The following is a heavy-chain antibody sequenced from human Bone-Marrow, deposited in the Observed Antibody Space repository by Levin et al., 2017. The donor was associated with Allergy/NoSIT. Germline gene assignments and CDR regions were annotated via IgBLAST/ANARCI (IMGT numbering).Heavy chain of an antibody. Sequence: SETLSLTCTVSGGSISDDSYYWAWVRQPPGKGLEWVGSIYYDGSAYYNPSLETRLTISVDTSKNQFSLRVNSVTAADTAVYYCAGEPNSPYYYHYGLDVWGPGTTVTVSS. V-gene: IGHV4-39*07. D-gene: IGHD2/OR15-2a*01. CDR1: GGSISDDSYY. CDR3: AGEPNSPYYYHYGLDV. J-gene: IGHJ6*02. CDR2: IYYDGSA.